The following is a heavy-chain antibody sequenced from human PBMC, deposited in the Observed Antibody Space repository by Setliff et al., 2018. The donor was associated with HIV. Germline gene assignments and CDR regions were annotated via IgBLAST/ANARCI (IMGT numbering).Heavy chain of an antibody. Sequence: PSETLSLTCAVYGGSFSNYYWSWIRQPPGKGLEWIGEINHSGSTNYNPSLESRVTISIDTSKNQFSLKLSSVTAADTAMYYCARGRMATVLIRNWIDPWGQGSLVTVSS. D-gene: IGHD4-4*01. CDR2: INHSGST. J-gene: IGHJ5*02. CDR3: ARGRMATVLIRNWIDP. V-gene: IGHV4-34*01. CDR1: GGSFSNYY.